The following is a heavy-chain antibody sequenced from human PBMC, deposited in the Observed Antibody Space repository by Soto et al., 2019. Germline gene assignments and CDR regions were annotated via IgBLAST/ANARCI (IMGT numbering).Heavy chain of an antibody. V-gene: IGHV1-69*01. D-gene: IGHD1-26*01. CDR1: GGTFSSYA. Sequence: QVQMVQSGAEVKKPGSSVKVSCKASGGTFSSYAISWVRQAPGQGLDWMGGIIPIFGTANYAQKFQGRVTITADESTSTDYMELSSLRSEETGVYYCASEGFHSPTPSGRFLLDYWGQGTLVTVAS. J-gene: IGHJ4*02. CDR3: ASEGFHSPTPSGRFLLDY. CDR2: IIPIFGTA.